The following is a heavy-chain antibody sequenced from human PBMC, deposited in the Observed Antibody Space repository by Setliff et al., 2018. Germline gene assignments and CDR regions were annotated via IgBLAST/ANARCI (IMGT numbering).Heavy chain of an antibody. Sequence: SETLSLTCTVSDGSIRSGDYWGWIRQHPGKGLEWIGYIHHTGTTFYNPSLRSRVSIFVDTSQNQFFLRLNSLTAADTAVYYCARTSYELCGYYGNRCNHHMDVWGKGSPVTVSS. CDR3: ARTSYELCGYYGNRCNHHMDV. CDR2: IHHTGTT. CDR1: DGSIRSGDY. J-gene: IGHJ6*03. D-gene: IGHD3-3*01. V-gene: IGHV4-30-4*08.